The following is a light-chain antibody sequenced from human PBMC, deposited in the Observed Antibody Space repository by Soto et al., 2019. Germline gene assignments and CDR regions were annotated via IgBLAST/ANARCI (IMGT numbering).Light chain of an antibody. CDR1: ESVRSN. CDR2: DAS. Sequence: DIVMTQSPDTLSVSPGERATLSCRASESVRSNLAWYHQQRGQAPRLVIYDASTRATGVPARISVSGSGTEFTLSIRSLQSEDLGVYYCQQYNHWPPNTFGQGTKLEIK. J-gene: IGKJ2*01. V-gene: IGKV3-15*01. CDR3: QQYNHWPPNT.